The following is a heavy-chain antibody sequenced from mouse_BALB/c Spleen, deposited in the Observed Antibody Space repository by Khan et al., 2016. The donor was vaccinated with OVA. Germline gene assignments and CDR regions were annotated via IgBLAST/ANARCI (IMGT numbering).Heavy chain of an antibody. CDR1: GYTFTTYW. CDR2: INPTSGYT. J-gene: IGHJ2*01. Sequence: QVQLHQSGAELAKPGASVKMSCKASGYTFTTYWMHWVKQRPGQGLEWIGYINPTSGYTDYNDKFKDRATLSADKSSSTAYMQLNSLTSEDSVVYYCTRDRIDYWGQGTTLTVSS. CDR3: TRDRIDY. V-gene: IGHV1-7*01.